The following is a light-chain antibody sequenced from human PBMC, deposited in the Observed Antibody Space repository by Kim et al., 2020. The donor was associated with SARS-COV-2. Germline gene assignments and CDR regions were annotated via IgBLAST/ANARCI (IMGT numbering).Light chain of an antibody. Sequence: SVPPGEGATLSCRASQSVSSKLAWYQQKRGQAPRLVIYDTSTRAGGIPDRFSGSGSGTEFTLTISSLQSEDFAVYFCQHYNNWPRTFGQGTKLEI. CDR1: QSVSSK. J-gene: IGKJ2*01. CDR3: QHYNNWPRT. CDR2: DTS. V-gene: IGKV3-15*01.